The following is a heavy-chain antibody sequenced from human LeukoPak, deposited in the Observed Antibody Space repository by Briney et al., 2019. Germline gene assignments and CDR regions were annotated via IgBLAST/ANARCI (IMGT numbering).Heavy chain of an antibody. Sequence: GGSLRLSCAASGIIFSNYALNWVRQAPGKGLEWVSVIYSGGSTYYADSVKGRFTISRDNSKNTLYLQMNSLRAEDTAVYYCARDSSGSYSFDYWGQGTLVTVSS. J-gene: IGHJ4*02. V-gene: IGHV3-53*01. CDR2: IYSGGST. CDR1: GIIFSNYA. D-gene: IGHD1-26*01. CDR3: ARDSSGSYSFDY.